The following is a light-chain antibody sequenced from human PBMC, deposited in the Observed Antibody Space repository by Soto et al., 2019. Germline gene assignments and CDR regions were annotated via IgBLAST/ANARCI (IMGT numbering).Light chain of an antibody. J-gene: IGLJ3*02. CDR2: KSD. V-gene: IGLV1-47*01. CDR1: SSNIGNHY. Sequence: QSVLTQPPSASGTPGQRVTISCSGSSSNIGNHYVYWYRQLPGTAPKLLIYKSDQRPSGVPDRFSGSRSATSASLAISGLRSEDEADYFCAAWDDSLSGVQFGGGTQLTVL. CDR3: AAWDDSLSGVQ.